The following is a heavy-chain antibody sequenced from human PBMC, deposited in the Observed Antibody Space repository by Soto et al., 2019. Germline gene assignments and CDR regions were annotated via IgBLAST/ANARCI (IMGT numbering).Heavy chain of an antibody. Sequence: QVQLQQWGAGLLKPSETLSLTCAVYGGSFSGYYWNWIRQPPGKGLEWIGEINHSGSTNYNPSLKSRVTISVDTSKNQFSLKLSSVTAADTAVYYCARVRIRSSSWYDYYYGMDVWGQGTTVTVSS. J-gene: IGHJ6*02. CDR1: GGSFSGYY. D-gene: IGHD6-13*01. V-gene: IGHV4-34*01. CDR2: INHSGST. CDR3: ARVRIRSSSWYDYYYGMDV.